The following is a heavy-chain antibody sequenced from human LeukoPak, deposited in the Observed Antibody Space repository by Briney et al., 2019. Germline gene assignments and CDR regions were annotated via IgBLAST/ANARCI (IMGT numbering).Heavy chain of an antibody. CDR1: GFTFSTYS. J-gene: IGHJ3*02. V-gene: IGHV3-48*01. CDR3: AKDPNGDYVGGFDM. Sequence: PGGSLRLSCAASGFTFSTYSMNWVRQAPGKGLEWVSYISTDSSTIYYADSVKGRFTIFRDNSKNTLSLQMNNLRADDTALYYCAKDPNGDYVGGFDMRGQGTMVTVS. D-gene: IGHD4-17*01. CDR2: ISTDSSTI.